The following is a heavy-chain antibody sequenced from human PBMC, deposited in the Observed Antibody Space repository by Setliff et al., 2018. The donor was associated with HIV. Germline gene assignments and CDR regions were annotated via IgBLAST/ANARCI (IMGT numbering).Heavy chain of an antibody. CDR3: AAASSWDPLLDY. V-gene: IGHV4-34*01. D-gene: IGHD6-13*01. J-gene: IGHJ4*02. Sequence: SETLSLTCAVYGGSFSGYYWSWIRQPPGKGLEWIGEINHSGSANYNPSLKSRVTISVDTSMDQFSLKLNSVTAADTAVYYCAAASSWDPLLDYWGQGTLVTVSS. CDR2: INHSGSA. CDR1: GGSFSGYY.